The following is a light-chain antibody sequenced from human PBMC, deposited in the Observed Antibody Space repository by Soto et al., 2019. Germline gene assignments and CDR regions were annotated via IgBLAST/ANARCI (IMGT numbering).Light chain of an antibody. Sequence: DIQMTQSPSTLSASVGDRVTITCRASQSISSWLAWYQQKPGKAPKLLIYKASSLESGVPSRFSGSGSGTDFTLTISSLQPDDFATYYCQQYNSYHTFGQGTKLEIK. V-gene: IGKV1-5*03. J-gene: IGKJ2*01. CDR1: QSISSW. CDR2: KAS. CDR3: QQYNSYHT.